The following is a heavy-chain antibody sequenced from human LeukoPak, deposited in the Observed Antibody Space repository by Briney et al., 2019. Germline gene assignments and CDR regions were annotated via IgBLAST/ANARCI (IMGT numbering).Heavy chain of an antibody. CDR3: AKASYVSIVTWFDP. V-gene: IGHV3-23*01. Sequence: GGSLRLSRAASGFTFSSYAMSWVRQAPGKGLEWVSAISGSGGSTYYADSVKGRFTISRDNSKNTLYLQMNSLRAEDTAVYYCAKASYVSIVTWFDPWGQGTLVTVSS. J-gene: IGHJ5*02. CDR1: GFTFSSYA. D-gene: IGHD2/OR15-2a*01. CDR2: ISGSGGST.